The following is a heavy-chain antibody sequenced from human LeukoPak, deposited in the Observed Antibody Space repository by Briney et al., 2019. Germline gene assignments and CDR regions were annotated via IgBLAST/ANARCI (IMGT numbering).Heavy chain of an antibody. CDR1: GFTFSSYW. J-gene: IGHJ4*02. D-gene: IGHD6-13*01. CDR3: TREWGVAAPY. CDR2: IRSKAYGGTT. Sequence: GGSLRLSCAASGFTFSSYWMHWVRQAPGKGLEWVGFIRSKAYGGTTEYAASVKGRFTISRDDSKSIAYLQMNSLKTEDTAVYYCTREWGVAAPYWGQGTLVTVSS. V-gene: IGHV3-49*04.